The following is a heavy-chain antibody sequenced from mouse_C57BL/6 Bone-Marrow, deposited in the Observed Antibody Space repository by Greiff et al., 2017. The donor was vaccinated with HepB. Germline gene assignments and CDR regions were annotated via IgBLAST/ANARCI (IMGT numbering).Heavy chain of an antibody. V-gene: IGHV1-52*01. D-gene: IGHD1-1*01. CDR1: GYTFTSYW. Sequence: QVQLQQPGAELVRPGSSVKLSCKASGYTFTSYWMHWVKQRPIQGLEWIGNIDPSDSETHYNQKFKDKATLTVDKSSSTAYMQLSSLTSEDSAVYYCARSIYYYGSSYLWYFDVWGTGTTVTVSS. J-gene: IGHJ1*03. CDR3: ARSIYYYGSSYLWYFDV. CDR2: IDPSDSET.